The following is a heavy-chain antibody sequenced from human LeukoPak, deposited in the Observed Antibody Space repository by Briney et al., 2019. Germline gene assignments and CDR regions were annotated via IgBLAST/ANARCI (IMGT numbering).Heavy chain of an antibody. CDR1: GGSISSGDYY. Sequence: PSGTLSLTCTVSGGSISSGDYYWSWIRQPPGKGLEWIGYIYYSGSTYYNPSLKSRVTISVDTSKNQFSLKLSSVTAADTAVYYCARTLVVVPAAIDYWGQGTLVTVSS. D-gene: IGHD2-2*01. J-gene: IGHJ4*02. CDR3: ARTLVVVPAAIDY. CDR2: IYYSGST. V-gene: IGHV4-30-4*08.